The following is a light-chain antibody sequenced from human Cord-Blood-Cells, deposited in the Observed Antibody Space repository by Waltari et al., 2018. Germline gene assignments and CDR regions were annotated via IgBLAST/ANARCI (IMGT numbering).Light chain of an antibody. V-gene: IGKV3-11*01. CDR2: DAS. CDR3: QQRSNWPPTWT. J-gene: IGKJ1*01. Sequence: EILLTQSPATLSLFPGERATLHCRALQSVSSYLAWYQQKPGQAPRLLINDASNRATGIPARFSGSGSGTDFTLTISGLEPEDFAVYYCQQRSNWPPTWTFGQGTKVEIK. CDR1: QSVSSY.